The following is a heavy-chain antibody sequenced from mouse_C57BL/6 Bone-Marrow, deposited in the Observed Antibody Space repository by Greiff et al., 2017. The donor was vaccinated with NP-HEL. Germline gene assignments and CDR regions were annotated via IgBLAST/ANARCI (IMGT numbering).Heavy chain of an antibody. CDR2: IDPENGDT. CDR3: TTSYYGNLY. D-gene: IGHD2-10*01. V-gene: IGHV14-4*01. CDR1: GFNIKDDY. Sequence: LKESGAELVRPGASVKLSCTASGFNIKDDYMHWVKQRPEQGLEWIGWIDPENGDTEYASKFQGKATITADTSSNTAYLQLSSLTSEDTAVYYCTTSYYGNLYWGQGTTLTVSS. J-gene: IGHJ2*01.